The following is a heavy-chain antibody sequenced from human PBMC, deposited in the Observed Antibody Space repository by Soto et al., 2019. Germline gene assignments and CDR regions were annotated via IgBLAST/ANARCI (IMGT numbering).Heavy chain of an antibody. D-gene: IGHD5-18*01. CDR1: GFTFSSYA. CDR3: ARDMVDTAMVLDY. J-gene: IGHJ4*02. Sequence: PGGSLRLSCAASGFTFSSYAMHGGRQAPGKGLEWVAVISYDGSNKYYADSVKGRFTISRDNSKNTLYLQMNSLRAEDTAVYYCARDMVDTAMVLDYWGQGTLVTVSS. V-gene: IGHV3-30-3*01. CDR2: ISYDGSNK.